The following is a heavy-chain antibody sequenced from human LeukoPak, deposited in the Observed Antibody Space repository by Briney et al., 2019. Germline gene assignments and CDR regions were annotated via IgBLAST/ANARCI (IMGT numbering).Heavy chain of an antibody. CDR1: GGSFSGYY. Sequence: PSETLSLTCAVYGGSFSGYYWSWIRQPPGKGLEWIGEINHSGSTNYNPSLKSRVTISVDTSKNQFSLKLSSVTAADTAVYYCARGIGENYYGSGSYVDPWGQGTLVTVSS. CDR2: INHSGST. J-gene: IGHJ5*02. CDR3: ARGIGENYYGSGSYVDP. V-gene: IGHV4-34*01. D-gene: IGHD3-10*01.